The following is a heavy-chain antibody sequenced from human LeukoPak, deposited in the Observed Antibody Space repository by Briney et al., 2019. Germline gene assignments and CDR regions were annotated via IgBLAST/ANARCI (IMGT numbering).Heavy chain of an antibody. CDR1: GYTFTGYY. J-gene: IGHJ4*02. CDR2: INPNSGGT. V-gene: IGHV1-2*06. D-gene: IGHD3-10*01. Sequence: ASVKASCKASGYTFTGYYMHWVRQAPGQGLEWMGRINPNSGGTNYAQKFQGRVTMTRDTSISTAYMELSGLRSDNTAVYYCARDTTMVRGVIKRARFDYWGQGTLVTVSS. CDR3: ARDTTMVRGVIKRARFDY.